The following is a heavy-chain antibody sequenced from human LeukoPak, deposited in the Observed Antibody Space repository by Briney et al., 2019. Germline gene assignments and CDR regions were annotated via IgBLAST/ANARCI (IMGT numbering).Heavy chain of an antibody. Sequence: ASVKVSCKASGYTFTGYYMHWVRQAPGQGLEWMGMINPSGGSTIYAQKFQDRVSMTRDTSTSTVYLELSTLRPNDTATYYCAKEKPTVVRSGLDHWGQGTLVTVSS. CDR2: INPSGGST. CDR3: AKEKPTVVRSGLDH. V-gene: IGHV1-46*01. CDR1: GYTFTGYY. D-gene: IGHD4-23*01. J-gene: IGHJ4*02.